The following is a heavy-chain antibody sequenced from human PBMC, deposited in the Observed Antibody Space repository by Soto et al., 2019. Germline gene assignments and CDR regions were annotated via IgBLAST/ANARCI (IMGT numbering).Heavy chain of an antibody. CDR1: GGSFSGYY. J-gene: IGHJ4*02. CDR2: INHSGST. D-gene: IGHD5-12*01. V-gene: IGHV4-34*01. CDR3: ASIRGYSGYDARNFDY. Sequence: SETLSLTCAVYGGSFSGYYWSWIRQPPGKGLEWIREINHSGSTNYNPSLKSRVTISVDTSKNQFSLKLSSVTAADTAVYYCASIRGYSGYDARNFDYWGQGTLVTVSS.